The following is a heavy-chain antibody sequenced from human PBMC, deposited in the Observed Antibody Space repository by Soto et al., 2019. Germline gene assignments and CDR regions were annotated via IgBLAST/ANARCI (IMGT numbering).Heavy chain of an antibody. V-gene: IGHV3-30-3*01. CDR2: ISYDGSNK. J-gene: IGHJ4*02. CDR1: GFAFSHYP. CDR3: VREGDCSGGSCSIFDY. D-gene: IGHD2-15*01. Sequence: QVQLVESGGGVVQPGKSLRLSCAPSGFAFSHYPVHWVRQAPGKGLEWVAVISYDGSNKYYEDSVKGRFTIFRDNSKNTLYLQMNSLRDEDTAVYYCVREGDCSGGSCSIFDYWGQGTLVTVSS.